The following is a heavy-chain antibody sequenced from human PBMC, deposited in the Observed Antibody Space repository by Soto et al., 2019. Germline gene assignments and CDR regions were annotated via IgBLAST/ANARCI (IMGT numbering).Heavy chain of an antibody. D-gene: IGHD2-2*01. CDR1: GGSISSSSYY. CDR2: IYDSGST. J-gene: IGHJ4*02. Sequence: SETLSLTCTVSGGSISSSSYYWGWIRQPPGQGLEWIGSIYDSGSTYYNPSLKSRVTISVDTSKNQFSLKLSSVTAADTVVYYWAGQGGILSRYCSSTSCTTDYWGQGTLVTVSS. V-gene: IGHV4-39*01. CDR3: AGQGGILSRYCSSTSCTTDY.